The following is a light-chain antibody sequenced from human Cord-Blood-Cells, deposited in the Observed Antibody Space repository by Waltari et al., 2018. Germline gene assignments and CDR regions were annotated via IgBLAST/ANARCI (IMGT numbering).Light chain of an antibody. Sequence: QSALTQPASVSGSPGQSITIPCTGTSSDVGSYNLVSLYQQHPGKAPKLLIYEGSKRPSGVSNRFSGSKSGNTASLTISGLQAEDEADYYCCSYAGSSTPYVFGTGTKVTVL. CDR1: SSDVGSYNL. J-gene: IGLJ1*01. V-gene: IGLV2-23*01. CDR3: CSYAGSSTPYV. CDR2: EGS.